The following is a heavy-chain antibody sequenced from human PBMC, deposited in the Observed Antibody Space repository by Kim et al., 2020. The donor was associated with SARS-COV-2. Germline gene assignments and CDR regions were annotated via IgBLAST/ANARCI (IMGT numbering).Heavy chain of an antibody. V-gene: IGHV4-59*01. D-gene: IGHD2-21*02. Sequence: PPHRSRITLSEDTSKNQFSQKLSSVTAADTAEYYCARDLNDEEGDYAFDIWGQGTMVTVSS. J-gene: IGHJ3*02. CDR3: ARDLNDEEGDYAFDI.